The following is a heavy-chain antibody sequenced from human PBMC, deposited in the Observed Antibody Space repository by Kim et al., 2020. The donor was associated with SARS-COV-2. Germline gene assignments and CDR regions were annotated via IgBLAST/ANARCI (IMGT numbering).Heavy chain of an antibody. D-gene: IGHD3-22*01. J-gene: IGHJ4*02. Sequence: GGSLRLSCAASGFTFSSYGMHWVRQAPGKGLEWVAVIWYDGSNKYYADSVKGRFTISRDNSKNTLYLQMNSLRAEDTAVYYCARDLGYYDSSGYAFDYWGQGTLVTVSS. V-gene: IGHV3-33*01. CDR3: ARDLGYYDSSGYAFDY. CDR2: IWYDGSNK. CDR1: GFTFSSYG.